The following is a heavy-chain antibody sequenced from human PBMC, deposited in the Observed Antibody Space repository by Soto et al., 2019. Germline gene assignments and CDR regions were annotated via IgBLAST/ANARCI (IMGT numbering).Heavy chain of an antibody. V-gene: IGHV3-30-3*01. CDR3: ARDRVGVVVSIAPHYYYGMDV. D-gene: IGHD3-22*01. CDR1: GFTFSSYA. J-gene: IGHJ6*02. CDR2: ISYDGINK. Sequence: GGSLRLSCAASGFTFSSYAMHWVRQAPGKGLEWVAVISYDGINKYYADSVKGRFTISRDNSKNTLYLQMNSLRAEDTAVYYCARDRVGVVVSIAPHYYYGMDVWGQGTTVTVSS.